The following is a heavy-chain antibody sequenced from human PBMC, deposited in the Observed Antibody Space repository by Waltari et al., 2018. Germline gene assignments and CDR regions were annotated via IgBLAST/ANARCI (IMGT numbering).Heavy chain of an antibody. V-gene: IGHV3-73*02. CDR3: IRHDGENEX. Sequence: EVQLXESGXGLVQPGGSLRLSCAASGFTFSSSAMHWVRQAXGKGLXWVGRXRTKAXSYATEYAASXKGRFTISRDDSENTAYXQMNSLKTXDTAVXYCIRHDGENEXWGQGTLVTVSS. D-gene: IGHD4-17*01. J-gene: IGHJ4*02. CDR2: XRTKAXSYAT. CDR1: GFTFSSSA.